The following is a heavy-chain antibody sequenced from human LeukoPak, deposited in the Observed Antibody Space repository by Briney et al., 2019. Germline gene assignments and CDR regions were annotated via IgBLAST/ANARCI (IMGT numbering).Heavy chain of an antibody. CDR2: INPSGGST. V-gene: IGHV1-46*01. Sequence: ASEKVSCKASGYTFTSYYMHWVRQAPGQGLEWMGIINPSGGSTSYAQKFQGRVTMTRDMSTSTVYMELSSLRSEDTAVYYCARDSSSSWLNNWFDPWGQGTLVTVSS. D-gene: IGHD6-13*01. J-gene: IGHJ5*02. CDR1: GYTFTSYY. CDR3: ARDSSSSWLNNWFDP.